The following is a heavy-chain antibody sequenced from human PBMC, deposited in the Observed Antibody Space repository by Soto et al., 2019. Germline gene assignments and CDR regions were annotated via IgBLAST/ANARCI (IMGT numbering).Heavy chain of an antibody. V-gene: IGHV3-23*01. CDR1: GFTFSNYA. J-gene: IGHJ4*02. Sequence: EVQLLESGGGLVQPGGSLRLSCEASGFTFSNYAMTWVRQAPGKGLEWVSGITGSGGDIRHADSVKGRFTISRDNSKNTVHLQMNSLRAEDTAVYYCAKDRGGYGEYIRIFDNWGQGTQVTVSS. CDR2: ITGSGGDI. D-gene: IGHD4-17*01. CDR3: AKDRGGYGEYIRIFDN.